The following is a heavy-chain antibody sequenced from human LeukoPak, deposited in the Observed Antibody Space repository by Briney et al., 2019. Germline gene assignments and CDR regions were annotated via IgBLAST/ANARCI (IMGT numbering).Heavy chain of an antibody. Sequence: GGSLRLSCAASGFTFSSYAMHWVRHATGKGLVWVSRVKSDGSSTRYADSVKGRFTISRDNARNTLYLQMNSLRAEDTAVYYCARDGFLVPVTAYLDYWGQGTPVTVSS. V-gene: IGHV3-74*01. CDR1: GFTFSSYA. J-gene: IGHJ4*02. D-gene: IGHD2-21*02. CDR2: VKSDGSST. CDR3: ARDGFLVPVTAYLDY.